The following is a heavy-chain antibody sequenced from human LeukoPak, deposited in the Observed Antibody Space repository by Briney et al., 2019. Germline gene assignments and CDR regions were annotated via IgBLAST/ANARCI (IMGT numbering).Heavy chain of an antibody. Sequence: SVKVSCKASEFTFTSSAMQWVRQARGQRLEWIGWIVVGSGNTNYAQKFQERVTITRDMSTSTAYMELSSLRSEDTAVYYCAALEYSGSYYDYWGQGTLVTVSS. CDR1: EFTFTSSA. D-gene: IGHD1-26*01. CDR2: IVVGSGNT. J-gene: IGHJ4*02. V-gene: IGHV1-58*02. CDR3: AALEYSGSYYDY.